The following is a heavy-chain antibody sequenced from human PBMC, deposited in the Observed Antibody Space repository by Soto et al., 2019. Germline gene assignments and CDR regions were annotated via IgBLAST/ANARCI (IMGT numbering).Heavy chain of an antibody. D-gene: IGHD5-12*01. J-gene: IGHJ5*02. CDR3: ARDTYSGYDFGL. Sequence: SETLSLTCSVSGASAAGGSYYWSWVRQPPGKGLEWIGYIPSRGRPFYNPSLTSRGTISADTSKNQLSLQLTSVTAADTAVYYCARDTYSGYDFGLWGQGTLVTGS. CDR1: GASAAGGSYY. CDR2: IPSRGRP. V-gene: IGHV4-30-4*01.